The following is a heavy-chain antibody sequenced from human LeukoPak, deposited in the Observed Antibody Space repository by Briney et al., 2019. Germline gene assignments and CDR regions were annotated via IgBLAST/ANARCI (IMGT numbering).Heavy chain of an antibody. V-gene: IGHV3-23*01. CDR2: INRGGGGT. D-gene: IGHD3-10*01. J-gene: IGHJ4*02. CDR1: GFTFTSYD. Sequence: GSLRLYGAGSGFTFTSYDLHGIRHATRNGVEWVSAINRGGGGTYYADFVKGRFTIYRHNSENTLYLQMNSLRAEDTAAYYCAKGTERYREVSSFDSWGQGTQVTVSS. CDR3: AKGTERYREVSSFDS.